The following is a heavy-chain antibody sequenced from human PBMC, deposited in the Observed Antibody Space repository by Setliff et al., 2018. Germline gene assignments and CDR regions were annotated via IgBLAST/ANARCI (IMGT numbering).Heavy chain of an antibody. J-gene: IGHJ3*02. Sequence: SETLSLTCAVYGGSFSGYYWSWIRQPPGKGPEWIGEIDQSGITNYNPSLKSRVTISIDASKNQFSLRLSSVTATDTAVYYCARGRRITMIVVPPGVFDIWGQGTMVTVSS. D-gene: IGHD3-22*01. CDR2: IDQSGIT. V-gene: IGHV4-34*01. CDR3: ARGRRITMIVVPPGVFDI. CDR1: GGSFSGYY.